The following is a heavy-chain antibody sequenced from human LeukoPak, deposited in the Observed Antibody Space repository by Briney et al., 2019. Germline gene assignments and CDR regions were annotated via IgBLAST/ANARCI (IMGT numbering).Heavy chain of an antibody. CDR2: IWYDGSNK. CDR1: GFTFSSYG. V-gene: IGHV3-33*08. D-gene: IGHD3-10*01. J-gene: IGHJ5*02. Sequence: PGRSLRLSCAASGFTFSSYGMHWVRQASGKGLEWVAVIWYDGSNKYYADSVKGRFTISRDSSKNTLYLQMNSLRAEDTAVYYCARDWHRDGLLWFGELNWLDPWGQGTLVTVSS. CDR3: ARDWHRDGLLWFGELNWLDP.